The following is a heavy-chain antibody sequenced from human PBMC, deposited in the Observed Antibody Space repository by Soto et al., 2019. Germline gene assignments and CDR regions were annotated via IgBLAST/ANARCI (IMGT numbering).Heavy chain of an antibody. D-gene: IGHD6-19*01. CDR1: GFTFSSYA. Sequence: SLRLSCAASGFTFSSYAMSWVRQAPGKGLEWVSAISGSGGSTYYADSVKGRFTISRDNSKNTLYLQMNSLRAEDTAVYYCAKEGSGWAYYYCGMDVWGQGTTVTVSS. CDR3: AKEGSGWAYYYCGMDV. J-gene: IGHJ6*02. V-gene: IGHV3-23*01. CDR2: ISGSGGST.